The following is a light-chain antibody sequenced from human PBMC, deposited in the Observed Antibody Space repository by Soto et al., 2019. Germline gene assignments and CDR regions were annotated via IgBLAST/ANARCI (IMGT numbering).Light chain of an antibody. J-gene: IGKJ5*01. CDR2: GAS. V-gene: IGKV1-39*01. Sequence: DIQMTKSPSSLSASIGDRVTITCRASQSISTYLSWYLVKLGEAPKLLIYGASTLRTGVPSRFSGSGSGTDFTLTISSLQPEDFATYYCQQSFNIPFTFGQGTRLDFK. CDR3: QQSFNIPFT. CDR1: QSISTY.